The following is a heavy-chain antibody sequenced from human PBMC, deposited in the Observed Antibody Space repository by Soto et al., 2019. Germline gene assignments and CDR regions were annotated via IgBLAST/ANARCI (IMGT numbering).Heavy chain of an antibody. CDR2: ISYLGTKT. CDR1: GFTFSEYD. CDR3: QRTDTGGTYFDF. J-gene: IGHJ4*02. Sequence: QVQLVESGGGVVQPGMSLRLSCADSGFTFSEYDMHWVRQAPGKGLEWVALISYLGTKTDYAESVKGRFTISRDNFQTTVSLQMESLSAEDSAVYFSQRTDTGGTYFDFWGRGARITVSS. D-gene: IGHD3-16*01. V-gene: IGHV3-33*08.